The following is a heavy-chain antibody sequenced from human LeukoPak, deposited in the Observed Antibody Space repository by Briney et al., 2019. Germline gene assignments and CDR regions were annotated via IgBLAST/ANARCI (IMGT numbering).Heavy chain of an antibody. Sequence: PSETQSLTCTVSGASISSSNCYCGWIRQPPGKGLEWIGSFYYSGSTYYHPSLKSRVTISVDTSKNQFSLKLSSVTAADTAVYYCASSLGYCSSTSCHYLYYYYMDVWGKGTTVTVSS. J-gene: IGHJ6*03. D-gene: IGHD2-2*01. CDR1: GASISSSNCY. CDR3: ASSLGYCSSTSCHYLYYYYMDV. V-gene: IGHV4-39*07. CDR2: FYYSGST.